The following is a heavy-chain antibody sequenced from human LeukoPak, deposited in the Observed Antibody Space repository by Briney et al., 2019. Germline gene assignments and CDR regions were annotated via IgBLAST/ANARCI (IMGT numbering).Heavy chain of an antibody. CDR2: IYSGGST. D-gene: IGHD6-13*01. V-gene: IGHV3-53*01. CDR3: ARETSLAAAGTVPSYYYYYMDV. J-gene: IGHJ6*03. Sequence: GGSLRLSCAASGFTVSSNYMSWVRQAPGKGLEWVSVIYSGGSTYYADSVKGRFTISRDNSKNTLYLQMNSLRAEDTAAYYCARETSLAAAGTVPSYYYYYMDVWGKGTTVTVSS. CDR1: GFTVSSNY.